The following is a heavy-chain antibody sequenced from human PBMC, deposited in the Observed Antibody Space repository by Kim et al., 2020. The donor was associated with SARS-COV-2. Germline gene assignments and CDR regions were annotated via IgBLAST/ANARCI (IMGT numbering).Heavy chain of an antibody. Sequence: SETLSLTCTVSGGSISSGGYYWSWIRQHPGKGLEWIGYIYYSGSTYYNPSLKSRVTISVDTSKNQFSLKLSSVTAADTAVYYCARESHYCGGDCHARREDAFDIWGQGTMVTVSS. D-gene: IGHD2-21*02. CDR2: IYYSGST. CDR3: ARESHYCGGDCHARREDAFDI. V-gene: IGHV4-31*03. CDR1: GGSISSGGYY. J-gene: IGHJ3*02.